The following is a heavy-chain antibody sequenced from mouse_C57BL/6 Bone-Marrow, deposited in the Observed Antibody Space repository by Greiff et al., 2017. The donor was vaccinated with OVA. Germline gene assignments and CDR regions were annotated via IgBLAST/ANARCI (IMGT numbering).Heavy chain of an antibody. CDR3: ARHGSTYWYFDV. Sequence: EVKLVESGGGLVQPGGSLKLSCAASGFTFSDYGMAWVRQAPRKGPEWVAFISNLAYSIYSADTVTGRFTISRENAKNTLYLEMSSLRSEDTAMYYCARHGSTYWYFDVWGTGTTVTVSS. V-gene: IGHV5-15*04. J-gene: IGHJ1*03. D-gene: IGHD1-1*01. CDR2: ISNLAYSI. CDR1: GFTFSDYG.